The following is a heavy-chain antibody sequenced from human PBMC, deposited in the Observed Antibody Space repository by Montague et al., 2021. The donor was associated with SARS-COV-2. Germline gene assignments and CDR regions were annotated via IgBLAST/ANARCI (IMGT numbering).Heavy chain of an antibody. Sequence: SETREITCAVYDGSFNSYYWNWIRQPPGKGLEWIGEISDIGSTTYNPSLESRLTTSVDRSKNKFSLKLTSVAAADTAVYYCARLRDGVVPSPILGVGAYYSLRHMDVWGKGTTVTVSS. D-gene: IGHD3-10*01. J-gene: IGHJ6*03. CDR3: ARLRDGVVPSPILGVGAYYSLRHMDV. V-gene: IGHV4-34*01. CDR1: DGSFNSYY. CDR2: ISDIGST.